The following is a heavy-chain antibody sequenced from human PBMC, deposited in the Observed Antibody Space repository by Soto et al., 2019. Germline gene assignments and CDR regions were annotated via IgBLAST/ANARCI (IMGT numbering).Heavy chain of an antibody. CDR3: AKGQLVLYYYYGMDV. Sequence: GSLRLSCAASGFTFSSYAMSWVRQAPGKGLEWVSAISGSGGSTYYADSVKGRFTISRDNSKNTLYPQMNSLRAEDTAVYYCAKGQLVLYYYYGMDVWGQGTTVTVSS. D-gene: IGHD6-6*01. CDR1: GFTFSSYA. J-gene: IGHJ6*02. V-gene: IGHV3-23*01. CDR2: ISGSGGST.